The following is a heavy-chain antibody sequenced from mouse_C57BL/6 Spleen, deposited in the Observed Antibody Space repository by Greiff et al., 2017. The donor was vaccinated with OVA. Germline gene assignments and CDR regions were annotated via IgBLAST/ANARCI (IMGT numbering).Heavy chain of an antibody. CDR3: ATYYYGSSHWYFDV. D-gene: IGHD1-1*01. Sequence: QVQLQQPGAELVKPGASVKMSCKASGYPFTSYWITWVKQRPGQGLEWIGDIYPGSGSTNYNEKFKSKATLTVDTSSSTAYMQLSSLTSEDSAVYYCATYYYGSSHWYFDVWGTGTTVTVSS. CDR1: GYPFTSYW. CDR2: IYPGSGST. J-gene: IGHJ1*03. V-gene: IGHV1-55*01.